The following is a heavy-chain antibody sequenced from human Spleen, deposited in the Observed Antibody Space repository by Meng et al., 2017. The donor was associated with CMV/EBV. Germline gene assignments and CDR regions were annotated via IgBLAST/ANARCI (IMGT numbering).Heavy chain of an antibody. CDR3: ASGTYYCSTTSCYPDV. CDR1: GASISSYY. J-gene: IGHJ6*02. D-gene: IGHD2-2*01. CDR2: IYYTGYT. V-gene: IGHV4-59*01. Sequence: SETLSLTCAVSGASISSYYWTWIRQPPGKGLEWIGYIYYTGYTNYNPPLKSRATISVDMSKNQFSLKLNSVTAADTAVYYCASGTYYCSTTSCYPDVWGQGTTVTVSS.